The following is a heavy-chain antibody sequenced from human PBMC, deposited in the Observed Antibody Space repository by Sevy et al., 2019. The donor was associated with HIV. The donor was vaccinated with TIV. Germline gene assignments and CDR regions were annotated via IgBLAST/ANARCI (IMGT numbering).Heavy chain of an antibody. CDR1: GFTFSDHY. J-gene: IGHJ4*02. V-gene: IGHV3-72*01. D-gene: IGHD2-8*01. CDR3: TRLTPPTNGVTDTDD. Sequence: GGSLRLSCAASGFTFSDHYMDWVRQAPGKGLEWVGRCRNKANGYTTDYAASVKGRFTISRDDSKNSLYLQMNSLKSEDTAVYYGTRLTPPTNGVTDTDDWGQGTLVTVSS. CDR2: CRNKANGYTT.